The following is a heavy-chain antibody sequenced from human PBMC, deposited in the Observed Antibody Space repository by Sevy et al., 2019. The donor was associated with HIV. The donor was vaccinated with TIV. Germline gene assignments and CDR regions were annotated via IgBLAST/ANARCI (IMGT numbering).Heavy chain of an antibody. CDR3: ARGGSGYNSSWDDAFDI. CDR1: GYTFTANY. Sequence: GESLKISCKTSGYTFTANYIQWVRQAPGQGLEWVGWINPNSVFTNFAENFQGRVTMTRDMSISTVYMELRGLRSDDTAVYYCARGGSGYNSSWDDAFDIWGQGTMVTVSS. D-gene: IGHD6-13*01. V-gene: IGHV1-2*02. J-gene: IGHJ3*02. CDR2: INPNSVFT.